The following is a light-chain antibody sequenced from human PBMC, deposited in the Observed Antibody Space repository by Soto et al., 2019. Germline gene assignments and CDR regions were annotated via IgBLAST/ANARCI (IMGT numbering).Light chain of an antibody. J-gene: IGLJ2*01. V-gene: IGLV1-51*02. Sequence: QSVLTQPPSVSAAPGQKVTISCSGSSSNIGNNYVSWYQQLPGTAPKLLIYENNKRPSGIPDRFSGSKSGTSATLGITGLQTGVEADYYCGTWDSSLSAWVVFGGGTKLTVL. CDR3: GTWDSSLSAWVV. CDR2: ENN. CDR1: SSNIGNNY.